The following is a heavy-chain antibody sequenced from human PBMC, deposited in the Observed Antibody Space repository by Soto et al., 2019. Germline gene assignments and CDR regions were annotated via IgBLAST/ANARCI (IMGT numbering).Heavy chain of an antibody. V-gene: IGHV4-39*01. CDR3: ARPDGSSGAYFQH. CDR2: IYYSGST. J-gene: IGHJ1*01. CDR1: GGSISSSSYY. D-gene: IGHD1-26*01. Sequence: SETLSLTCTVSGGSISSSSYYWGWIRQPPGKGLEWIGSIYYSGSTYYNPSLKSRVTISVDTSKNQFSLKLSSVTAADTAVYYCARPDGSSGAYFQHWGQGTLVTVSS.